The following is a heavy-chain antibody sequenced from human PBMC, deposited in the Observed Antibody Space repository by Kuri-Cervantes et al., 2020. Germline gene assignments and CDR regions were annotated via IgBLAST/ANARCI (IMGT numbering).Heavy chain of an antibody. V-gene: IGHV4-38-2*01. J-gene: IGHJ4*02. Sequence: GSLRLSCAVSGFSISSGYYWGWIRQPPGKGLEWIGSIYHSGNAFYNPSLKSRVTMSVDTSKNQFSLKLSSVTAADTAVYYCVRGLESLFPHPGTSMATVWGQGTLVTVSS. D-gene: IGHD2-21*01. CDR1: GFSISSGYY. CDR2: IYHSGNA. CDR3: VRGLESLFPHPGTSMATV.